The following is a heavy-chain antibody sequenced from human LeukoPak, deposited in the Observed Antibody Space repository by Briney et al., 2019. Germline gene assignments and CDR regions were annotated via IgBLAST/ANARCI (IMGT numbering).Heavy chain of an antibody. CDR3: ARFGDYYGSDLLGAWFDP. CDR1: GFTFSSYG. CDR2: ISYDGSNK. D-gene: IGHD3-10*01. J-gene: IGHJ5*02. Sequence: GGSLRLSCAASGFTFSSYGMHWVRQAPGKGLEWVAVISYDGSNKYYADSVKGRFTISRDNSKNTLYLQMNSLRAEDTAVYYCARFGDYYGSDLLGAWFDPWGQGTLVTVSS. V-gene: IGHV3-30*03.